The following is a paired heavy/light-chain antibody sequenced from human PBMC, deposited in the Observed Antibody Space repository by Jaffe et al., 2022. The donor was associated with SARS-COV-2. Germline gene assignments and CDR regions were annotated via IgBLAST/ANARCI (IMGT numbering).Heavy chain of an antibody. CDR2: ISGSGTST. CDR1: GFSFSSSA. CDR3: TKGGTYSDS. J-gene: IGHJ4*02. Sequence: EVQLLESGGGLVQPGGSLRLSCAASGFSFSSSAMSWVRQAPGKGLEWVSSISGSGTSTYYADPVKGRFTISRDSSKNTLYVQLNSLRAGDTAVYYCTKGGTYSDSWGQGTLVTVSS. V-gene: IGHV3-23*01. D-gene: IGHD1-7*01.
Light chain of an antibody. CDR1: QGINNF. CDR3: QQLNSYPLT. Sequence: DIQLTQSPSFLSASIGDRVTITCRASQGINNFLAWYQQKPGKAPKLLINAASTLQSGVPSRFSGSGSGTEFTLTISSLQPEDFATYYCQQLNSYPLTFGGGTKVEIK. J-gene: IGKJ4*01. CDR2: AAS. V-gene: IGKV1-9*01.